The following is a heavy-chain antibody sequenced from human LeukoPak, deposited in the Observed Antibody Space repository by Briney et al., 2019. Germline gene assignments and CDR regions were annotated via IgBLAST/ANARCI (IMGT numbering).Heavy chain of an antibody. V-gene: IGHV3-48*01. J-gene: IGHJ4*02. Sequence: GGSLRLSCAASGFTFSSYSMNWVRQAPGKGLEWVSYISSTSSTIYYGDSVKGRFTISRDNAKNSLYLQMNSLRAEDTAVYYCARGLSGSYFDYWGQGTLVTVSS. CDR1: GFTFSSYS. CDR2: ISSTSSTI. D-gene: IGHD3-10*01. CDR3: ARGLSGSYFDY.